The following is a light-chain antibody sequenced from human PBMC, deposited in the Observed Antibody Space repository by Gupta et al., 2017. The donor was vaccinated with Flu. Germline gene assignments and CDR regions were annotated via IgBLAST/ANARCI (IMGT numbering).Light chain of an antibody. CDR1: QSISSY. Sequence: DIQMTQSPSSLSASVGDRVTITCRASQSISSYLNWYQQKPGKAPKLLIYAASRAQSGVPSRFSGSASGTDITLTISMLQPEDFATYYCQQSDSTRNTFGQGTKLEIK. CDR3: QQSDSTRNT. V-gene: IGKV1-39*01. CDR2: AAS. J-gene: IGKJ2*01.